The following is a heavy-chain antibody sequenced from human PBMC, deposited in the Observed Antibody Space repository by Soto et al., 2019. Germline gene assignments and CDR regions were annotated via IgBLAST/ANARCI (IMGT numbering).Heavy chain of an antibody. CDR2: ISSSSRTI. D-gene: IGHD2-2*01. CDR1: GFTFSDHY. J-gene: IGHJ3*02. Sequence: GGSLRLSCAASGFTFSDHYMTWIRQAPGKGLEWVSYISSSSRTIYYADSVKGRFTISRDNAKNSLYLQMNSLRADDTAVYYCARRTRSSDAFDIWGQGTVVTVSS. CDR3: ARRTRSSDAFDI. V-gene: IGHV3-11*01.